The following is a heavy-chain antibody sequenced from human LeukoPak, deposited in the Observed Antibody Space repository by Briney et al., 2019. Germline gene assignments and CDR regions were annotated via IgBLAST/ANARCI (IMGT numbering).Heavy chain of an antibody. D-gene: IGHD5-24*01. V-gene: IGHV3-74*01. CDR2: IHSDGSST. J-gene: IGHJ4*01. CDR3: VRDAWMASTPLDY. CDR1: GFTFSNYW. Sequence: TGGSLRLSCAASGFTFSNYWMHWVRQAPGKGLVWVSRIHSDGSSTTYADFVKGRFTASRDNAKNTLYLQMNSLRADDAAVYYCVRDAWMASTPLDYWGHGTLVIVSS.